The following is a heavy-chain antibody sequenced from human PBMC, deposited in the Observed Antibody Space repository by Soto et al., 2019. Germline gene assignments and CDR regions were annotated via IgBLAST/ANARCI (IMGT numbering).Heavy chain of an antibody. CDR2: IGAYNGNT. CDR1: GYSFNSYG. D-gene: IGHD3-22*01. J-gene: IGHJ4*02. CDR3: ARDNHEDYYDMYFDY. V-gene: IGHV1-18*01. Sequence: ASVKVSCEACGYSFNSYGITWVRQAPGQGLEWMGWIGAYNGNTNYAQKLQGRVTMTTDTSTSTAYMELRSLRSDDTAVYYCARDNHEDYYDMYFDYWGQGTRVTVSS.